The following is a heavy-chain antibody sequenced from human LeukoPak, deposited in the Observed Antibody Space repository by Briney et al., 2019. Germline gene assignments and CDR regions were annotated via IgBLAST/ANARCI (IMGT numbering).Heavy chain of an antibody. Sequence: GGSLRLSCAASGFTFSSYGMHWVRQAPGKGLEWVAFIRYDGSNKYYADSVKGRFTISRDNSKNTLYLQMNSLRAEDTAVYYCARVQGDVPAAIGLDYWGQGTLVTVSS. V-gene: IGHV3-30*02. CDR2: IRYDGSNK. D-gene: IGHD2-2*02. J-gene: IGHJ4*02. CDR1: GFTFSSYG. CDR3: ARVQGDVPAAIGLDY.